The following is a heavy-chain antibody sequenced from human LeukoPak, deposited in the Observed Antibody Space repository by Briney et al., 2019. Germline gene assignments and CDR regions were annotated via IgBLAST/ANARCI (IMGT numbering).Heavy chain of an antibody. CDR1: GFTFSSYA. Sequence: GGSLRLSCAASGFTFSSYAMSWVRQAPGKGLEWVSAISGSGGSTYYADSVKSRFTISRDNSKNTLYLQMNSLRAEDTAVYYCAKIPYDSSGFDYWGQGTLVTVSS. J-gene: IGHJ4*02. CDR3: AKIPYDSSGFDY. CDR2: ISGSGGST. D-gene: IGHD3-22*01. V-gene: IGHV3-23*01.